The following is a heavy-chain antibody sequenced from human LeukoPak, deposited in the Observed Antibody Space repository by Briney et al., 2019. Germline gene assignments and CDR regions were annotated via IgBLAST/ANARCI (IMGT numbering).Heavy chain of an antibody. CDR3: ARGSFVGPSGTGNHFDY. J-gene: IGHJ4*02. Sequence: SETLSLTCTVSGGSIRSSTYYWGWIRQPPGKGLEWIGSIYYSGSTYYNPSLKSRVTISVDTSKNQFSLKLSSVTAADTAVYYCARGSFVGPSGTGNHFDYGGQGTLVTVSS. CDR1: GGSIRSSTYY. CDR2: IYYSGST. V-gene: IGHV4-39*01. D-gene: IGHD3/OR15-3a*01.